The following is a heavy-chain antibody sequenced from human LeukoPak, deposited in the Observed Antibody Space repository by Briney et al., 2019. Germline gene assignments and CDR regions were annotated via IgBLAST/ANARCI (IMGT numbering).Heavy chain of an antibody. Sequence: SKTLSLTCTVSGGSISSGGYYWSWIRQHPGKGLEWIGYIYYSGSTYYNPSLKSRVTISVDTSKNQFSLKLSSVTAADTAVYYCAREGMATIDYWGQGTLVTVSS. V-gene: IGHV4-31*03. CDR2: IYYSGST. J-gene: IGHJ4*02. CDR1: GGSISSGGYY. D-gene: IGHD5-24*01. CDR3: AREGMATIDY.